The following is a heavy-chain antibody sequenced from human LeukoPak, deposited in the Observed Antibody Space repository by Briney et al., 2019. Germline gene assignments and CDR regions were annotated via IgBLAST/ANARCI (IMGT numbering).Heavy chain of an antibody. V-gene: IGHV3-30-3*01. CDR1: GFTFSSYA. CDR3: ARGAEYSGAWCQDY. Sequence: GGSLRLSCAASGFTFSSYAMHWVRQAPGKGLEWVAVISYDGSNKYYADSVKGRFTISRDNSKNTVHLQMNSLRAEDTAVYYCARGAEYSGAWCQDYWGQGTLVTVSS. D-gene: IGHD6-19*01. J-gene: IGHJ4*02. CDR2: ISYDGSNK.